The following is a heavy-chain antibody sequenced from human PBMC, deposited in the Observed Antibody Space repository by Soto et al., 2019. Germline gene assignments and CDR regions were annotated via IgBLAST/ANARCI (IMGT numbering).Heavy chain of an antibody. V-gene: IGHV3-30-3*01. CDR1: GFTFSSYA. CDR2: ISYDGSNK. D-gene: IGHD6-13*01. CDR3: ARGIAAAGVPVDY. Sequence: GGSLRLSCAASGFTFSSYAMHWVRQAPGKGLEWVAVISYDGSNKYYADSVKGRFTISRDNSKNTLYLQMNSLRAEDTAVYYCARGIAAAGVPVDYWGQGTLVTVSS. J-gene: IGHJ4*02.